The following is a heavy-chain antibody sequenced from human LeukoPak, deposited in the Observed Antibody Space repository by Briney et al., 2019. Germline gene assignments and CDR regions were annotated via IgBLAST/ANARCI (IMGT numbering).Heavy chain of an antibody. J-gene: IGHJ2*01. Sequence: PGGSLRLSCAASGFTFSTYDIHWVRQAPGKGLEWVSGIGTAGDTYYLGSVKGRFTISRENAKNSLYLQMNSLRAGDTAVYYCARDKAAFGTVLDLWGRGTLVTVSS. CDR2: IGTAGDT. CDR3: ARDKAAFGTVLDL. D-gene: IGHD6-13*01. CDR1: GFTFSTYD. V-gene: IGHV3-13*04.